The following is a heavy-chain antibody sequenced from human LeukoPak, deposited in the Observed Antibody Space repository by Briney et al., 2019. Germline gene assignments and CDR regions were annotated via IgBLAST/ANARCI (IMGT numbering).Heavy chain of an antibody. CDR3: ANPHSSSWYYFDY. V-gene: IGHV3-30*02. J-gene: IGHJ4*02. CDR2: IRYDGSNK. Sequence: GSLRLSCAASGFPFSSYGMHWVRQAPGKGLEWVAFIRYDGSNKYYADSVKGRFTISRDNSKNTLYLQMNSLRAEDTAVYYCANPHSSSWYYFDYWGQGTLVTVSS. D-gene: IGHD6-13*01. CDR1: GFPFSSYG.